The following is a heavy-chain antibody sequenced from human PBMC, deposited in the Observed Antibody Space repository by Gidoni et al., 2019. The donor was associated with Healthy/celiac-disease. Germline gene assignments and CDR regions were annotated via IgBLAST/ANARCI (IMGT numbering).Heavy chain of an antibody. Sequence: EVQLLESGGGLVQPGGSLRLSCAASGFTFTSHAMRWVRQAPGKGLEWVSAISGSGGSTYYADSVKGRFTISRDNSKNTLYLQMNSLRAEDTAVYYCAKDLWQQPLYYYYGMDVWGQGTTVTVSS. CDR1: GFTFTSHA. D-gene: IGHD6-13*01. CDR3: AKDLWQQPLYYYYGMDV. CDR2: ISGSGGST. V-gene: IGHV3-23*01. J-gene: IGHJ6*02.